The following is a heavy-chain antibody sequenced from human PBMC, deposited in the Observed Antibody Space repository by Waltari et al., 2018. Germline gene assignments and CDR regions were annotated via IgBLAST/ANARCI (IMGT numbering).Heavy chain of an antibody. V-gene: IGHV4-39*01. Sequence: QLQLQESGPGLVKPSETLSLTCTVSGGSISSSSYFWGWIRRPPGEGLEWIGSVFYSGRTYYNPSLKSRVTVSVDTSKNQFSLKLRSVTAADTAVYYCARLPFTSSRGMRFDYWGQGTLVTVSS. CDR1: GGSISSSSYF. J-gene: IGHJ4*02. CDR2: VFYSGRT. CDR3: ARLPFTSSRGMRFDY. D-gene: IGHD3-16*01.